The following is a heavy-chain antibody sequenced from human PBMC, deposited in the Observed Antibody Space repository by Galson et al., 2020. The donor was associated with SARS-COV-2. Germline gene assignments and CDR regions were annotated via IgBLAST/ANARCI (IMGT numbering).Heavy chain of an antibody. D-gene: IGHD6-19*01. V-gene: IGHV4-30-2*01. CDR3: AREKDSSGWSIGMDV. CDR1: GGSISSGGYS. Sequence: SETLSLTCAVSGGSISSGGYSWSWIRQPPGKGLEWIGYIYHSGTTYYNPSLKSRVTISVDRSKNQFSLKLSSVTAADTAVYYCAREKDSSGWSIGMDVWGQGTTVTVSS. CDR2: IYHSGTT. J-gene: IGHJ6*02.